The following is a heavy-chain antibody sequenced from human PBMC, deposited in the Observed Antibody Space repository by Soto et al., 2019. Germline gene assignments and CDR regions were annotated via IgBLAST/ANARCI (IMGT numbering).Heavy chain of an antibody. CDR1: GFTFSSYS. V-gene: IGHV3-21*01. J-gene: IGHJ4*02. CDR3: ARSYDILTGYSDFDY. D-gene: IGHD3-9*01. CDR2: ISSSSSFI. Sequence: EVQLVESGGGLVKPGGSLRLSCAASGFTFSSYSVNWVRQAPGKGLEWVSSISSSSSFIYYADSVTGRFTISRDNAKNSLYLQMNSLRAEDTAMFYCARSYDILTGYSDFDYWGQGTLVTFSS.